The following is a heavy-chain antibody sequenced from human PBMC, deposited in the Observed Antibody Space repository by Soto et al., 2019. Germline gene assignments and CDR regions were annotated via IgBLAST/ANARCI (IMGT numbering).Heavy chain of an antibody. V-gene: IGHV4-59*12. CDR1: GGSISSYY. J-gene: IGHJ4*02. Sequence: SETLSLTCTVSGGSISSYYWSWIRQPPGKGLEWIGYIYYSGTTNYNPSLKSRVTISVDTSKNQFSLKLSSVTAADTAVYYCARNPAGSSGWYYFEYWGQGTLVTVSS. D-gene: IGHD6-19*01. CDR2: IYYSGTT. CDR3: ARNPAGSSGWYYFEY.